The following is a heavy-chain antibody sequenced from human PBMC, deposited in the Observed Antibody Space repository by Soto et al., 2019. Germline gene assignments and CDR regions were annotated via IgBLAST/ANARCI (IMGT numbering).Heavy chain of an antibody. D-gene: IGHD2-15*01. V-gene: IGHV3-33*01. CDR2: IWYDGSNK. CDR3: ARAAAIRYCSGGSCYFDY. J-gene: IGHJ4*02. Sequence: QVQLVESGGGVVQPGRSLRLSCAASGFTFSSYGMHWVRQAPGKGLEWVAVIWYDGSNKYYADSVKGRFTISRDNSNNTRYLQMNSLRAEDTAVYDCARAAAIRYCSGGSCYFDYCGQGTLVTLSS. CDR1: GFTFSSYG.